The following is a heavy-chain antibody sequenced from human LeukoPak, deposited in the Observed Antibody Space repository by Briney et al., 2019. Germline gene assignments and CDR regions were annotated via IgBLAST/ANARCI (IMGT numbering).Heavy chain of an antibody. CDR3: ARDRGMYSSFDY. V-gene: IGHV3-48*01. CDR2: ISSGSSAI. D-gene: IGHD6-19*01. CDR1: GFTFSDYS. J-gene: IGHJ4*02. Sequence: PGGSLRLSCAASGFTFSDYSMNWVRQAPGKGLEWVSYISSGSSAIYYADSVKGRFTISRDNGKNSLYLQMNSLRAEDTAVYYCARDRGMYSSFDYWGRGTRVTVSS.